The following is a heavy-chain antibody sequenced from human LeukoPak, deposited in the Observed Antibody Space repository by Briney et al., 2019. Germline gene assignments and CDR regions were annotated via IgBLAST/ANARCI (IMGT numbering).Heavy chain of an antibody. CDR1: GFTFSSYA. CDR3: RELGEVRVTDLD. V-gene: IGHV3-23*01. CDR2: ISGSGGST. Sequence: PGGSLRLSCAASGFTFSSYAMSWVRQAPGKGLEWVSAISGSGGSTYYADSVKGRFTISRDNSKNTLYLQMSSLRKEDTAVYYCRELGEVRVTDLDWGQGTLVTVSS. J-gene: IGHJ4*02. D-gene: IGHD3-3*01.